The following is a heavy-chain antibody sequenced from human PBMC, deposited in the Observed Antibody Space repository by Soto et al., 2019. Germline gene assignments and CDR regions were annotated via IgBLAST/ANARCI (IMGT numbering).Heavy chain of an antibody. V-gene: IGHV3-23*01. CDR1: GFTFSNYA. J-gene: IGHJ4*02. CDR2: ISGSGVST. CDR3: AKDPGLYDSSGYHDY. Sequence: GGSLRLSCAASGFTFSNYAMSWVRQAPGKGLEWVSAISGSGVSTYYADSVKGRFTISRDKSKNTLYLQMNSLRAEDTAVYYCAKDPGLYDSSGYHDYWGQGTMVTVSS. D-gene: IGHD3-22*01.